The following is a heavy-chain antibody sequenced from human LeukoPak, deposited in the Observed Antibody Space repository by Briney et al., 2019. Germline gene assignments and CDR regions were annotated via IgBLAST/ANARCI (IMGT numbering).Heavy chain of an antibody. J-gene: IGHJ4*02. CDR2: IDPSDSYT. V-gene: IGHV5-10-1*01. D-gene: IGHD2-2*01. CDR3: ASEGGRYCSSTSCYEDY. CDR1: GYSFTSYW. Sequence: GVSLKISCKGSGYSFTSYWISWVRQLPGKGLEWMGRIDPSDSYTNYSPSFQGHVTISADKSISTAYLQWSSLKASDTAMYYCASEGGRYCSSTSCYEDYWGQGTLVTVSS.